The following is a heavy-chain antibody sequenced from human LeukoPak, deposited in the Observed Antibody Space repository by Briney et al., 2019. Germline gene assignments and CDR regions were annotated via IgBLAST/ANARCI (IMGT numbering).Heavy chain of an antibody. CDR1: GGSISSYY. V-gene: IGHV4-59*01. Sequence: SETLSLTCTVSGGSISSYYWSWIRQPPGKGLEWIGYIYYSESTNYNPSLKSRVTISVDTSKNQFSLKLSSVTAADTAVYYCARGYSGYDFWPYFDYWGQGTLVTVSS. CDR2: IYYSEST. CDR3: ARGYSGYDFWPYFDY. D-gene: IGHD5-12*01. J-gene: IGHJ4*02.